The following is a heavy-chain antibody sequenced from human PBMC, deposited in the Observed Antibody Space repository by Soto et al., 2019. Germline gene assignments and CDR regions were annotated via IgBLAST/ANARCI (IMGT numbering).Heavy chain of an antibody. CDR1: GFTFSSYS. Sequence: PGGSLRLSCAASGFTFSSYSMNWVRQAPGKGLEWVSSISSSSSYIYYADSVKGRFTISRDNAKNSLYLQMNSLRAEDTAVYYCARALPGIPAAAQYYYYHAMDVWGQGTTVTVSS. J-gene: IGHJ6*02. CDR3: ARALPGIPAAAQYYYYHAMDV. V-gene: IGHV3-21*01. D-gene: IGHD6-13*01. CDR2: ISSSSSYI.